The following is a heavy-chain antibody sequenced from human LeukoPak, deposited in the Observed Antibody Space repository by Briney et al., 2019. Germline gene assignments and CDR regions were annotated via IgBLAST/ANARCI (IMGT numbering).Heavy chain of an antibody. D-gene: IGHD5-24*01. CDR1: GYTFTGYH. CDR2: INPDSGGT. Sequence: ASVKVSCKASGYTFTGYHMHWVRQAPGQGLEWMGWINPDSGGTKYTQKFQGRVTMTRGTSISTAYMELSRLRSDDTAVYYCARDRGNAYRLNWFDPWGQGTLVTVSS. V-gene: IGHV1-2*02. J-gene: IGHJ5*02. CDR3: ARDRGNAYRLNWFDP.